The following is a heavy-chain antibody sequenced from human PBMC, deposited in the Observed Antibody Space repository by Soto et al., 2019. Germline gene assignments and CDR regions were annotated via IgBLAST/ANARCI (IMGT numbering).Heavy chain of an antibody. Sequence: GGSLRLSCAASGFTFSSYGMHWVRQAPGKGLEWVAVISYDGSNKYYADSVKGRFTISRDNSKNTLYLQMNSLRAEDTAVYYCAKVKDDYGDYSEYYFDYWGQGTLVTVSS. CDR1: GFTFSSYG. CDR3: AKVKDDYGDYSEYYFDY. D-gene: IGHD4-17*01. V-gene: IGHV3-30*18. J-gene: IGHJ4*02. CDR2: ISYDGSNK.